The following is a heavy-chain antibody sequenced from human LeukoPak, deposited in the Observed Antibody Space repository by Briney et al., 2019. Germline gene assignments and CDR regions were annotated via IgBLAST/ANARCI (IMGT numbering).Heavy chain of an antibody. CDR2: IYYSATSYYSGTS. CDR1: CVSISNRAYD. Sequence: SETLSLTCTVSCVSISNRAYDWGWIRQPPGKGLEWIGTIYYSATSYYSGTSYFNPSLKSRVTISVDTPKNQFSLKLSSVTAAATAFYYCARQEGSTWEYNCFDPWGEGTLVTVSS. V-gene: IGHV4-39*01. D-gene: IGHD1-26*01. J-gene: IGHJ5*02. CDR3: ARQEGSTWEYNCFDP.